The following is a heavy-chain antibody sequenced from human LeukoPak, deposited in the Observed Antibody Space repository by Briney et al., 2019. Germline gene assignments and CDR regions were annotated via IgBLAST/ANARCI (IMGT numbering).Heavy chain of an antibody. Sequence: GGSLRLSCAASGFTFSNYAMSWVRQAPGKGLGWVSAISGSGGSTYYADSVKGRFTISRDNSKNTLYLQMNSLRAEDTAVYYCAKGGAIGDYYYYYYMDVWGKGITVTVSS. CDR3: AKGGAIGDYYYYYYMDV. CDR1: GFTFSNYA. V-gene: IGHV3-23*01. D-gene: IGHD2-15*01. J-gene: IGHJ6*03. CDR2: ISGSGGST.